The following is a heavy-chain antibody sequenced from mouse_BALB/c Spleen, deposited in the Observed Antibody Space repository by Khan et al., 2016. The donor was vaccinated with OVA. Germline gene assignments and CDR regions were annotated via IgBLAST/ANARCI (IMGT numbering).Heavy chain of an antibody. CDR2: FFPNSGGS. V-gene: IGHV1S29*02. CDR1: AYTFTDYN. Sequence: EVQLQESGPEVVKPGASVKISCKASAYTFTDYNMDWLKQRHGKSLEWIGYFFPNSGGSGYNQKFKTKATLTVDISSSTAYMDLRSLTSEDSAVYYCVRSGYGSFAFWGQGTLVTVSA. J-gene: IGHJ3*01. CDR3: VRSGYGSFAF. D-gene: IGHD1-2*01.